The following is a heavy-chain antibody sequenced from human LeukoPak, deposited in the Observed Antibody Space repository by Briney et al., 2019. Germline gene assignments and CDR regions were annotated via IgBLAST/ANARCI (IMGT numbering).Heavy chain of an antibody. D-gene: IGHD1-1*01. J-gene: IGHJ5*02. CDR2: IYYSGST. CDR3: ARGVQYVVSQHGNWFDP. V-gene: IGHV4-30-2*01. CDR1: GGSISSGGYS. Sequence: SETLSLTCAVSGGSISSGGYSWSWIRQPPGKGLEWIGYIYYSGSTYYNPSLKSRVTISVDRSKNQFSLKLSSVTAADTAVYYCARGVQYVVSQHGNWFDPWGQGTLVTVPS.